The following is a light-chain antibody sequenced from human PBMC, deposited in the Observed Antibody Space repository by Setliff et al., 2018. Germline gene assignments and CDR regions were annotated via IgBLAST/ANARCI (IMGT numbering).Light chain of an antibody. Sequence: QSVLTQPPSASGSPGQSVTISCTGTSRDVGGYDYVSWYQQHPGKGPKLLIYEVSERPSRVPYRFSASKSGNTASLTVSGLQAEDEANYYCSSYAGSNNVLFGGGTRSPS. CDR1: SRDVGGYDY. CDR2: EVS. J-gene: IGLJ2*01. V-gene: IGLV2-8*01. CDR3: SSYAGSNNVL.